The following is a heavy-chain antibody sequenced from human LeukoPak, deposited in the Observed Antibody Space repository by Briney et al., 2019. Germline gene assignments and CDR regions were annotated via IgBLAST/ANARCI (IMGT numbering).Heavy chain of an antibody. V-gene: IGHV3-21*01. CDR2: ISSSGSYI. Sequence: GGSLRLSCVDSGFTFSTYSMNWVRQAPGKGLEWVSSISSSGSYIYYGDSVKGRFTISRDNAKNSLYLQMNSLRAEDTAVYDCARDGAVTNGRYFDYWGQGTWSPSPQ. CDR3: ARDGAVTNGRYFDY. J-gene: IGHJ4*02. D-gene: IGHD4-17*01. CDR1: GFTFSTYS.